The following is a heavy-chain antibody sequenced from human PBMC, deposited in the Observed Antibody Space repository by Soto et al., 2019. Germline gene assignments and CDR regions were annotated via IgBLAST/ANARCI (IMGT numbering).Heavy chain of an antibody. CDR1: GFTFSSYG. CDR2: ISYDGSNK. J-gene: IGHJ4*02. V-gene: IGHV3-30*18. D-gene: IGHD3-16*01. CDR3: AKALYTGPFDY. Sequence: PGGSLRLSCAASGFTFSSYGMHWVRQAPGKGLEWVAVISYDGSNKYYADSVKGRFTISRDNSENTLYLQMNSLRAEDTAVYYCAKALYTGPFDYWGQGTLVTVSS.